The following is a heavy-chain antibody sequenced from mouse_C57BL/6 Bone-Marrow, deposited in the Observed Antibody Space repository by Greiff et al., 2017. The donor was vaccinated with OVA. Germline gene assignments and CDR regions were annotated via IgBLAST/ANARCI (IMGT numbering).Heavy chain of an antibody. Sequence: VQLKESGPGLVKPSQSLSLTCSVTGYSITSGYYWNWIRQFPGNKLEWMGYISYDGSNNYNPSLKNRISITRDTSKNQFFLKLNSVTTEDTATYYCAREGGGYYEDYWGQGTTLTVSS. CDR1: GYSITSGYY. CDR3: AREGGGYYEDY. J-gene: IGHJ2*01. CDR2: ISYDGSN. V-gene: IGHV3-6*01. D-gene: IGHD2-3*01.